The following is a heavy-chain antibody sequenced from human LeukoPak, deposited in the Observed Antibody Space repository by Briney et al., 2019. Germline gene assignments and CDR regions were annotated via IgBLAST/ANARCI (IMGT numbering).Heavy chain of an antibody. V-gene: IGHV4-59*02. CDR3: ARPNWNYWHFDL. CDR2: IYYTGRT. D-gene: IGHD1-20*01. Sequence: SETLSLTCTVFGGAVTSDYWSWIRQPPGKGLEWIGYIYYTGRTSYNPSLESQVSISVDTSKNQFSLKVSSVTAADTAVYYCARPNWNYWHFDLWGRGTLVTVSS. CDR1: GGAVTSDY. J-gene: IGHJ2*01.